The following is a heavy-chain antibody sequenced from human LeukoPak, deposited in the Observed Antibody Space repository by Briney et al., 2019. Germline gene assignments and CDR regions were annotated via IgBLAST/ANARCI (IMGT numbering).Heavy chain of an antibody. CDR3: ARASITISGVVTFLYYYYMDV. CDR1: GGTFSSYA. D-gene: IGHD3-3*01. J-gene: IGHJ6*03. V-gene: IGHV1-69*01. CDR2: IIPIFGTA. Sequence: SVKVSCKASGGTFSSYAISWVRQAPEQGLEWMGGIIPIFGTANYAQKFQGRVTITADESTSTAYMELSSLRSEDTAVYYCARASITISGVVTFLYYYYMDVWGKGTTVTVSS.